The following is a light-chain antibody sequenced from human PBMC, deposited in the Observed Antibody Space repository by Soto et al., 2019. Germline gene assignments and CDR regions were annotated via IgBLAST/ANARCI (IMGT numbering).Light chain of an antibody. CDR1: QGISTS. CDR3: QKYNNAPWT. J-gene: IGKJ1*01. Sequence: DIQMTQSPSSLSASVGDSVTITCRASQGISTSLAWYQQKPGEVPQLLIYAASTLHSGVPSRFSGGGSGTYFTLTISSLQPEDVATYICQKYNNAPWTFGQGTKVEI. V-gene: IGKV1-27*01. CDR2: AAS.